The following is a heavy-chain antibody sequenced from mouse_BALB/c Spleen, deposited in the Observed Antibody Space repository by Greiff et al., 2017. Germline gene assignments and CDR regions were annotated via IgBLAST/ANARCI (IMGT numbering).Heavy chain of an antibody. D-gene: IGHD2-14*01. Sequence: DVMLVESGGGLVQPGGSRKLSCAASGFTFSSFGMHWVRQAPEKGLEWVAYISSGSSTIYYADTVKGRFTISRDNPKNTLFLQMTSLRSEDTAMYYCARSYRYDRAMDYWGQGTSVTVSS. CDR3: ARSYRYDRAMDY. CDR2: ISSGSSTI. CDR1: GFTFSSFG. V-gene: IGHV5-17*02. J-gene: IGHJ4*01.